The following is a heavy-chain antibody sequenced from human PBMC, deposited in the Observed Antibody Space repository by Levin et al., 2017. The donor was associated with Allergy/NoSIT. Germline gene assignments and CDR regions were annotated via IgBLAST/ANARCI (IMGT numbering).Heavy chain of an antibody. V-gene: IGHV3-30-3*01. J-gene: IGHJ4*02. CDR1: GFTFSSYA. CDR3: ATDRGRYGSGSYSSFDY. Sequence: GGSLRLSCAASGFTFSSYAMHWVRQAPGKGLEWVAVISYDGSNKYYADSVKGRFTISRDNSKNTLYLQMNSPRAEDTAVYYCATDRGRYGSGSYSSFDYWGQGTLVTVSS. CDR2: ISYDGSNK. D-gene: IGHD3-10*01.